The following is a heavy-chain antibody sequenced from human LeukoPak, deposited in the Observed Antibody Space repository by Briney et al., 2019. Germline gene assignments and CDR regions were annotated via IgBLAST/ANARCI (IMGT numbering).Heavy chain of an antibody. J-gene: IGHJ5*02. D-gene: IGHD3-10*01. Sequence: PSETLSLTCTVSGGSISSYYRSRIRQPAGKGLEWIGRIYTSGSTNYNPSLKSRVTMSVDTSKNQFSLKLSSVTAADTAVYYCARVDGSGYILNWFDPWGQGTLVTVFS. CDR2: IYTSGST. CDR1: GGSISSYY. V-gene: IGHV4-4*07. CDR3: ARVDGSGYILNWFDP.